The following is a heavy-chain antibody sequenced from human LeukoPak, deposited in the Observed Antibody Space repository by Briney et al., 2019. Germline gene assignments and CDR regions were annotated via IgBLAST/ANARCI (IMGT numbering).Heavy chain of an antibody. CDR3: ARVGTYSASWYHDY. Sequence: GGSLRLSCAASGFTFSSYWMSWVRQAPGKGLEWVANIKENGNEKYYVDSVKGRFTISRDNAKNSLFLQMNSLRAEDTAVYYCARVGTYSASWYHDYWGQGTLVTVSS. V-gene: IGHV3-7*01. D-gene: IGHD6-13*01. CDR2: IKENGNEK. J-gene: IGHJ4*02. CDR1: GFTFSSYW.